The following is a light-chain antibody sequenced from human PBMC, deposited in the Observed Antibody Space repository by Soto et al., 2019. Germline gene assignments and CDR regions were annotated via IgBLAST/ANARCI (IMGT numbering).Light chain of an antibody. CDR2: KDS. CDR3: QAWDSSSLYV. V-gene: IGLV3-1*01. J-gene: IGLJ1*01. Sequence: SYELTQPPSVSVSPGQTATITCSGDNLGNKYVCWYQQKPGQSPVLVIYKDSKRPSGIPERFSGSNSGNTATLTISGTQALDEADYYCQAWDSSSLYVFGTGTKVTVL. CDR1: NLGNKY.